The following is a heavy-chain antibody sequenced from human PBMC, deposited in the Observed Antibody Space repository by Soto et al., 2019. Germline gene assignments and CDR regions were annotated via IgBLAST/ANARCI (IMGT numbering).Heavy chain of an antibody. D-gene: IGHD6-6*01. CDR1: GDTFIISA. J-gene: IGHJ4*02. CDR3: ARDLGGAAPVDY. CDR2: LVPFFGKS. V-gene: IGHV1-69*01. Sequence: QVQLAQSGAEVRKPGSSVKVSCKASGDTFIISAITWVRQAPGQGLEWVGGLVPFFGKSKYGPKFEGRVTFTADESTRTAYMELSHLTSDDTAVYYCARDLGGAAPVDYCGQGTLVTVSS.